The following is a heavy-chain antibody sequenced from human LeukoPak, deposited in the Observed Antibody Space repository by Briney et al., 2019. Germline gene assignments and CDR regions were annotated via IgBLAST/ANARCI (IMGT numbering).Heavy chain of an antibody. CDR1: GFTSSSYS. J-gene: IGHJ4*02. CDR3: ARDSYDFWSGHGGVDY. V-gene: IGHV3-21*01. D-gene: IGHD3-3*01. Sequence: NPGGSLRLXCAASGFTSSSYSMNWVRQAPGKGLEWVSSISSSSGYIYYADSVKGRFTISRDNAKNSLYLQMNSLRAEDTAVYYCARDSYDFWSGHGGVDYWGQGTLVTVSS. CDR2: ISSSSGYI.